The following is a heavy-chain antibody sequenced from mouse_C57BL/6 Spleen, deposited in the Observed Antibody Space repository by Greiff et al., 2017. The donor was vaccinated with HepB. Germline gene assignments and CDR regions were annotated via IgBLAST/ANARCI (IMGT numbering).Heavy chain of an antibody. Sequence: QVQLKQSGAELVRPGASVTLSCKASGYTFTDYEMHWVKQTPVHGLEWIGAIDPETGGTAYNQKFKGKAILTADKSSSTAYMELRSLTSEDSAVYYCTRWGLRRGDAHYAMDYWGQGTSVTVSS. V-gene: IGHV1-15*01. CDR3: TRWGLRRGDAHYAMDY. D-gene: IGHD2-4*01. CDR2: IDPETGGT. CDR1: GYTFTDYE. J-gene: IGHJ4*01.